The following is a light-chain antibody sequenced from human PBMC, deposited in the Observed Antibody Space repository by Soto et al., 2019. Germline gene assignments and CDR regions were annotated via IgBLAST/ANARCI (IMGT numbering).Light chain of an antibody. CDR1: QSVSGNY. CDR3: QQYGSSPPYT. J-gene: IGKJ2*01. CDR2: GSS. Sequence: EIVLTQSPGTLSLSPGERATLSCRASQSVSGNYXAWYQQKPGQSPRLLIYGSSDRATGIPDRFSGSGSGTXXXXXIXXXEPEDFAVYYCQQYGSSPPYTFGQGTKLEIK. V-gene: IGKV3-20*01.